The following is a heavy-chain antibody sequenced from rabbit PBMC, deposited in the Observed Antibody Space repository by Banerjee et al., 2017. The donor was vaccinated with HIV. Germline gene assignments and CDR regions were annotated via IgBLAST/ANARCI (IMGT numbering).Heavy chain of an antibody. CDR2: INTSSGST. V-gene: IGHV1S40*01. J-gene: IGHJ4*01. D-gene: IGHD4-1*01. CDR3: ARDLAGVIGWNFNL. CDR1: GFDFSSYY. Sequence: CKASGFDFSSYYMSWVRQAPGKGLEWIACINTSSGSTVYATWAKGRFTISRTSSTTVALQMTSLTAADTATYFCARDLAGVIGWNFNLWGQGTLVTVS.